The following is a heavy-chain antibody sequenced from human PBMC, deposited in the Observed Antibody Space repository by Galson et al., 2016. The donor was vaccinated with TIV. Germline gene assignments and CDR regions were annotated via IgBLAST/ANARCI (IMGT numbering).Heavy chain of an antibody. J-gene: IGHJ4*02. V-gene: IGHV1-3*04. CDR2: ISTSNGNP. D-gene: IGHD3-16*01. Sequence: SVKVSCKASGYSFTAYPIHWVRQVPGHSPEWMGWISTSNGNPKYSQNFQGRVTITRDASATTAYMELSSLRSEDTAVHYCARERGGGGYFDFWGQGTLVTVSS. CDR3: ARERGGGGYFDF. CDR1: GYSFTAYP.